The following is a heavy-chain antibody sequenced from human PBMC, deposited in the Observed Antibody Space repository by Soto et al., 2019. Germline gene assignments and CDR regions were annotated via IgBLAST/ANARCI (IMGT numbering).Heavy chain of an antibody. CDR2: IIPIFGIA. J-gene: IGHJ6*02. V-gene: IGHV1-69*08. D-gene: IGHD2-2*01. CDR1: GGTFSRYS. Sequence: QVQLVQSGAEVKKPGSSVKVSCKASGGTFSRYSITWVRQAPGHGLEWIGRIIPIFGIASYAQKFQGRVTITADESTSQAYMELSSLRSDDTAVYYCAREDRDRETGLVPAAIDGMDVWGQGTTVTVSS. CDR3: AREDRDRETGLVPAAIDGMDV.